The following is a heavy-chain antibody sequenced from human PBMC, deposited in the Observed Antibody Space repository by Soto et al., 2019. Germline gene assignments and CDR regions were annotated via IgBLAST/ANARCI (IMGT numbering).Heavy chain of an antibody. CDR2: IKSKTDGGTT. J-gene: IGHJ6*03. V-gene: IGHV3-15*01. CDR1: GFTFSNAW. Sequence: GGSLRLSCAASGFTFSNAWMSWVRQAPGKGLEWVGRIKSKTDGGTTDYAAPVKGRFTISRDDSKNTLYLQMNSLKTEDTAVYYCTTDQMAEYYYYYYMDVWGKGTTVTVSS. CDR3: TTDQMAEYYYYYYMDV.